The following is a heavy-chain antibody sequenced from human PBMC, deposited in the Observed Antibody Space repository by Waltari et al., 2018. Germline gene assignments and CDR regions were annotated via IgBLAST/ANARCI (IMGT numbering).Heavy chain of an antibody. V-gene: IGHV3-53*01. J-gene: IGHJ4*02. CDR3: AREFRGTAAAGYFDY. D-gene: IGHD6-13*01. Sequence: EVQLVESGGGLIQPGGSLRLSCAACGFTVSSNYMSWVRPAPGKGLEWVSVIYSGGSTYYADSVKGRFTISRDNSKNTLYLQMNSLRAEDTAVYYCAREFRGTAAAGYFDYWGQGTLVTVSS. CDR1: GFTVSSNY. CDR2: IYSGGST.